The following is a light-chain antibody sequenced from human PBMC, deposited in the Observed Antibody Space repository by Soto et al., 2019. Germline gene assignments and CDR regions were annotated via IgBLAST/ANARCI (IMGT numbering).Light chain of an antibody. CDR1: SSDVGGYNY. V-gene: IGLV2-14*01. CDR3: SSYTSTNSWV. Sequence: QSALTQSASVSGSPVQSITISCTGTSSDVGGYNYVSWYQQHPGKAPKLIIYDVSNRPSGVSTRFSGSKSGNTASLTISGLQAEDEADYSCSSYTSTNSWVFGGGTQLTVL. CDR2: DVS. J-gene: IGLJ3*02.